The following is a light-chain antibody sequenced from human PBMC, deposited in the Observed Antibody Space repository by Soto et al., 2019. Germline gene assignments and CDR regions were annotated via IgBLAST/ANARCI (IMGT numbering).Light chain of an antibody. J-gene: IGLJ2*01. CDR2: CSN. V-gene: IGLV1-47*02. Sequence: QSVLSQSPSVSGTPGQRVTISCSGSISNIGSNHLFWYQHLQGTAPQLLIYCSNQRPSGVPDRCSGAKSGTSASLAISWRRSDEEAAYYCATWDDSLSGVLFGGGTKLTVL. CDR1: ISNIGSNH. CDR3: ATWDDSLSGVL.